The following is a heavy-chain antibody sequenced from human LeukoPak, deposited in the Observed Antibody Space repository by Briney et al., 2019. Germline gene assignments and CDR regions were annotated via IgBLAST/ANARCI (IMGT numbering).Heavy chain of an antibody. J-gene: IGHJ4*02. CDR2: ISGGGSYK. CDR1: GFIFTNYS. D-gene: IGHD7-27*01. CDR3: ARGILTGDSYYFDY. Sequence: GGSLRLSCAASGFIFTNYSMSWARQAPGKGLEWVSSISGGGSYKYYADSVMGRFTISRDNAKNSLYLQMNSLRAEDTAVYYCARGILTGDSYYFDYWGQGTLVTVSS. V-gene: IGHV3-21*01.